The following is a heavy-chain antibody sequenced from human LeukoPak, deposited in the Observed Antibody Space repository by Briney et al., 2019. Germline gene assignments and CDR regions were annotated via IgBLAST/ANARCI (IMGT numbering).Heavy chain of an antibody. V-gene: IGHV1-8*02. J-gene: IGHJ6*02. CDR2: MNPNSGNT. Sequence: ASVKVSCKASGGTFSSYDINWVRQATGQGLEWMGWMNPNSGNTGYAQKFQGRVTMTRNTSISTAYMGLSSLRSEDTAVYYCATRGVRGVIAYYYYGMDVWGQGTTVTVSS. CDR3: ATRGVRGVIAYYYYGMDV. D-gene: IGHD3-10*01. CDR1: GGTFSSYD.